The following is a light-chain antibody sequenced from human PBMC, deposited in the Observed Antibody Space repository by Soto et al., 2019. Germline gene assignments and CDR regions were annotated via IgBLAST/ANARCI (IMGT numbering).Light chain of an antibody. Sequence: ALTQPASVSGSDGQSITISCTGSSSDVGSYNHVSWYQQRPGKAPRFMIYEGNKRPSGVSNRFSGSKSGNTAYLTISGLQGDDEADYYCCSYAGGSSYVFGAGTKVTVL. CDR3: CSYAGGSSYV. J-gene: IGLJ1*01. CDR1: SSDVGSYNH. V-gene: IGLV2-23*01. CDR2: EGN.